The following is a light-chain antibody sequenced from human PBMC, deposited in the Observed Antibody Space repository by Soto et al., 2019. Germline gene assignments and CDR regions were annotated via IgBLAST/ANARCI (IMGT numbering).Light chain of an antibody. J-gene: IGKJ3*01. V-gene: IGKV1-12*01. Sequence: DIQMTQSPSSVSASVGDRVTITCRASQDISNWLAWYQQKPGKAPKLLIYAASSLQSGVPSRFSCSGSGTDFTLTISSLQPEDFATYYCQQTNSFLMFTFGPGTKVDVK. CDR2: AAS. CDR1: QDISNW. CDR3: QQTNSFLMFT.